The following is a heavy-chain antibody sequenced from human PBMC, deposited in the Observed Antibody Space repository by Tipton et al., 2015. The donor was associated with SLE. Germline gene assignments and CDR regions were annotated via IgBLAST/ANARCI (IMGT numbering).Heavy chain of an antibody. J-gene: IGHJ2*01. CDR2: ISYEGSNK. D-gene: IGHD2-8*02. CDR1: GITFGSFG. CDR3: ARGLGVWYFDL. V-gene: IGHV3-33*01. Sequence: SLRLSCAASGITFGSFGIHWVRQAPGKGLGWVAAISYEGSNKDYGDSVKGRCIISRDNSKSTLYLQMNSLRFEDTAVYYCARGLGVWYFDLWGRGTLVTVSS.